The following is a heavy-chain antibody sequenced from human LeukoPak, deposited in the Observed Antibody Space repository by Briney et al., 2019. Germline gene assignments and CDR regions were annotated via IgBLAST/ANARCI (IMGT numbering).Heavy chain of an antibody. J-gene: IGHJ4*02. CDR2: INWNGGGT. CDR1: GFTFDDYG. V-gene: IGHV3-20*04. D-gene: IGHD5-18*01. Sequence: GGSLRLSCAASGFTFDDYGMSWVRQAPGKGLEWVSGINWNGGGTGYADSVKGRFTISRDNAKNSLYLQMNSLRAEDTALYYCARGVSTAMVTCFDYWGQGTLVTVSS. CDR3: ARGVSTAMVTCFDY.